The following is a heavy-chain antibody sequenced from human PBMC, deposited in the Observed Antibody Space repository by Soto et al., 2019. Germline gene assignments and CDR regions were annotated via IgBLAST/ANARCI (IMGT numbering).Heavy chain of an antibody. CDR3: AKDRRAGGNYGFYSDF. CDR2: VSIGGST. V-gene: IGHV3-23*01. CDR1: GFTFSSYA. J-gene: IGHJ4*02. D-gene: IGHD1-7*01. Sequence: DVQLLESGGGLVQPEGSLRLSCAASGFTFSSYAMGWVRQGPGKGLEWVAVVSIGGSTHYADSVRGRFTISRDNSKNTLSLQMTSLRADDTAVYYCAKDRRAGGNYGFYSDFWGQGALVIVSS.